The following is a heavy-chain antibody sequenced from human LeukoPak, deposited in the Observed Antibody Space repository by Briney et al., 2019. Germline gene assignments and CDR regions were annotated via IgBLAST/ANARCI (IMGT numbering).Heavy chain of an antibody. Sequence: SETLSLTCTVSGGSMSGYYWNWIRQSPSRGRWWLGRTYYRSKWSTGYAVSVKSRITINRDTSKNQFTLQLNSVTPEDTAVYYCARGHSGYIDYWGQGTLVTVSS. CDR3: ARGHSGYIDY. CDR2: TYYRSKWST. J-gene: IGHJ4*02. CDR1: GGSMSGYY. D-gene: IGHD3-22*01. V-gene: IGHV6-1*01.